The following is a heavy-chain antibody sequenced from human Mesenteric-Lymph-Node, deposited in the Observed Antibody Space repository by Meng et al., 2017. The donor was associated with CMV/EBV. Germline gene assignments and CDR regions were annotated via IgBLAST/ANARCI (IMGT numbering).Heavy chain of an antibody. Sequence: HRQLQESGPRLVKPSETLSLKCTVSGGSISSSWHYWGWIRQPPGKGLEWIGSIFYSGSAHYNPALESRVTISIDKSKNEFFLNLGSVTAADTAMYFCARDTLTYSYGPGWIDPWGQGTLVTVSS. CDR2: IFYSGSA. CDR3: ARDTLTYSYGPGWIDP. D-gene: IGHD3-10*01. J-gene: IGHJ5*02. V-gene: IGHV4-39*02. CDR1: GGSISSSWHY.